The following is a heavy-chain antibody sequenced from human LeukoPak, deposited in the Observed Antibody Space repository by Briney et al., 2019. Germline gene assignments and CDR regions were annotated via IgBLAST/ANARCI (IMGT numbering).Heavy chain of an antibody. D-gene: IGHD6-13*01. J-gene: IGHJ6*03. V-gene: IGHV3-30-3*01. CDR2: ISYDGSNK. CDR1: GFTFSNYA. Sequence: PGGSLRLSCAASGFTFSNYAMHWVRQAPGKGLEWVAIISYDGSNKYYADSVKGRFTISRDNSRTTLYLQMNSLRAEDTAVYYCARGSIAAAGSSKGYMDVWGKGTTVTVSS. CDR3: ARGSIAAAGSSKGYMDV.